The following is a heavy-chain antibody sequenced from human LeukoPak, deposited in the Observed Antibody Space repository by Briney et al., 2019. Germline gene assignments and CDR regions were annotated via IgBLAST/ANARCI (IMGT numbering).Heavy chain of an antibody. CDR2: ISSSGSTI. CDR3: ARSHHPYGMDA. Sequence: GGSLRLSCAASGFTFSSYEMNWVRQAPGKGLEWVSYISSSGSTIYYADSVKGRFTISRDNAKNSLYLQMNSLRAEDTAVYYCARSHHPYGMDAWGQGTTVTVSS. V-gene: IGHV3-48*03. J-gene: IGHJ6*02. CDR1: GFTFSSYE.